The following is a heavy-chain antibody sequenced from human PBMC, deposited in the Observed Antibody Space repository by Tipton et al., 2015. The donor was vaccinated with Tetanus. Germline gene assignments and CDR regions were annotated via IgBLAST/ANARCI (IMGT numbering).Heavy chain of an antibody. J-gene: IGHJ5*02. CDR2: INHSRNI. Sequence: TLSLTCAVYGGSFSVYYWSWIRQPPGKGLEWIGEINHSRNINNNPSLKSRVTISVDTSKDQFSLKLSSVVAADTAVYYCARGPIVYSSSLSGFDPWAREPWSPSPQ. CDR3: ARGPIVYSSSLSGFDP. D-gene: IGHD6-13*01. CDR1: GGSFSVYY. V-gene: IGHV4-34*01.